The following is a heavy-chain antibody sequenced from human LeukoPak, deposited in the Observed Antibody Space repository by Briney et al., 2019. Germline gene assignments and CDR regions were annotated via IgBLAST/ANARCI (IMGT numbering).Heavy chain of an antibody. CDR2: IYYSGST. CDR3: ARGGAGCSSTSCYFRFDP. D-gene: IGHD2-2*01. Sequence: SETLSLTCTVSGGSISSYYWSWIRQPPGKGLEWIGYIYYSGSTNYNPSLKSRVTISVDTSKNQFSLKLSSVTAADTAVYYCARGGAGCSSTSCYFRFDPWGQRTLVTVSS. J-gene: IGHJ5*02. CDR1: GGSISSYY. V-gene: IGHV4-59*01.